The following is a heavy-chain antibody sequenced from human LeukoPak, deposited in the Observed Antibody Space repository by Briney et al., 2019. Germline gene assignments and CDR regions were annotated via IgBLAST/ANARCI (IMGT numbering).Heavy chain of an antibody. J-gene: IGHJ5*02. CDR2: IYPGDSDT. Sequence: GESLKISCKGSGYSFTSYWIGWVRQMPGKGLEWMGIIYPGDSDTRYSPSFQGQVTISADKSISTAYLQWSSLKASDTAMYYCARDYCSGGSCSETRARWFDPWGQGTLVTVSS. CDR3: ARDYCSGGSCSETRARWFDP. D-gene: IGHD2-15*01. V-gene: IGHV5-51*01. CDR1: GYSFTSYW.